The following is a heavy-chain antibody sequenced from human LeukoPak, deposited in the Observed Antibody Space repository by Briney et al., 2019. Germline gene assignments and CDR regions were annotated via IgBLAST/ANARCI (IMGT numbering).Heavy chain of an antibody. D-gene: IGHD2-15*01. CDR1: GYTFTSYG. J-gene: IGHJ5*02. Sequence: ASVKVSCKASGYTFTSYGITWVRQAPGQGLEWMGWITTYNGNTYYAQNFQGRVTMTADTSTSTACMEVRSLRSDDTAVYYCARLSPPIASFCSGGTCYSGGLDPWGQGTLVTVSS. CDR3: ARLSPPIASFCSGGTCYSGGLDP. CDR2: ITTYNGNT. V-gene: IGHV1-18*01.